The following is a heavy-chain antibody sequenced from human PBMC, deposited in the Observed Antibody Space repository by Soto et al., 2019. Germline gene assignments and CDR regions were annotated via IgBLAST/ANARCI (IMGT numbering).Heavy chain of an antibody. CDR1: GFTFSSYA. CDR3: VKFFGWSEYYYYGMDV. J-gene: IGHJ6*02. D-gene: IGHD2-15*01. CDR2: ISSNGGST. V-gene: IGHV3-64D*08. Sequence: GGSLRLSCSASGFTFSSYAMHWVRQAPGKGLEYVSAISSNGGSTYYADSVKGRFTISRDNSKNTLYLQMSSLRAEDTAVYYCVKFFGWSEYYYYGMDVWGQGTTVTVSS.